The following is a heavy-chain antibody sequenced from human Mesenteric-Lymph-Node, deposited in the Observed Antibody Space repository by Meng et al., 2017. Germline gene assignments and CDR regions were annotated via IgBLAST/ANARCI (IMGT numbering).Heavy chain of an antibody. CDR1: GLYFTDAW. CDR2: IESKAVVGAT. CDR3: THSGTYFGHFAH. J-gene: IGHJ4*02. Sequence: GESLKISCVVSGLYFTDAWMNWVRQAPGKGLEWVGRIESKAVVGATDYGASVKGRFTISRDDSESTLYLQMNSLKTEDTAVYYCTHSGTYFGHFAHWGQGTLVTVSS. V-gene: IGHV3-15*04. D-gene: IGHD2/OR15-2a*01.